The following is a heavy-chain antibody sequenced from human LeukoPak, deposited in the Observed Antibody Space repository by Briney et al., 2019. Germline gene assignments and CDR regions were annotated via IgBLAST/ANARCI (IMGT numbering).Heavy chain of an antibody. V-gene: IGHV1-2*02. D-gene: IGHD2-2*01. CDR2: INPKSGGT. CDR1: GYTFTGYY. CDR3: ARGGRYCSSTSCYQSYFDY. Sequence: ASVKVSCKASGYTFTGYYMHWMRQAPGQGLEWMGWINPKSGGTNYAQKFQGRVTLTRDTSITTAYMELSRLRSDDTAVYYCARGGRYCSSTSCYQSYFDYWGQGTLVTVSS. J-gene: IGHJ4*02.